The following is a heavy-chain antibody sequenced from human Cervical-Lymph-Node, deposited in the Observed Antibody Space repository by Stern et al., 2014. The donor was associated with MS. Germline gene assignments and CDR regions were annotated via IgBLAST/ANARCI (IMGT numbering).Heavy chain of an antibody. J-gene: IGHJ4*02. CDR1: GYTFTSYD. V-gene: IGHV1-8*01. CDR2: MNPNSGNT. CDR3: ARGRGGDYDFWSGYYPPNFDY. D-gene: IGHD3-3*01. Sequence: QVQLVQSGAEVKKPGASVKVSCKASGYTFTSYDINWVRQATGQGLEWMGWMNPNSGNTGYAQKFQGRVTMTRNTSISTAYMELSSLRSEDTAVYYCARGRGGDYDFWSGYYPPNFDYWGQGTLVTVSS.